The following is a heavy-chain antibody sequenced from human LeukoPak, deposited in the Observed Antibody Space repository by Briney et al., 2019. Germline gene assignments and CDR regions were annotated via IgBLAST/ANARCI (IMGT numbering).Heavy chain of an antibody. CDR1: GFTFSSYS. J-gene: IGHJ6*02. Sequence: PGGSLRLSCAASGFTFSSYSMNWVRQAPGKGLEWVSYISSSSSTIYYADSVKGRFTISRDNAKNSLYLQMNSLRAEDTAVYYCARDPGGSYYYYGMDVWGQGTTVTVSS. CDR2: ISSSSSTI. CDR3: ARDPGGSYYYYGMDV. V-gene: IGHV3-48*04. D-gene: IGHD1-26*01.